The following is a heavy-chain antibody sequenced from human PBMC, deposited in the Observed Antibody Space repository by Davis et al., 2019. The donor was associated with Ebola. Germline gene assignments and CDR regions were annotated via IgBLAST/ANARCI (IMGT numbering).Heavy chain of an antibody. Sequence: GESLKISCKGSGYSFTSYWIGWVRQMPGKGLEWMGIIYPGDSDTRYSPSFQGQVTISTDKSISTAYLQWSSLKASDTAMYYCARGPGGVVVPAARFDPWGQGTLVTVSS. CDR3: ARGPGGVVVPAARFDP. D-gene: IGHD2-2*01. J-gene: IGHJ5*02. CDR1: GYSFTSYW. V-gene: IGHV5-51*01. CDR2: IYPGDSDT.